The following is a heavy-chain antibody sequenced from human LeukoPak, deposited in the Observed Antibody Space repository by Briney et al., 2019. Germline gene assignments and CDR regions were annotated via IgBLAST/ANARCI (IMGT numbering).Heavy chain of an antibody. D-gene: IGHD2-15*01. CDR3: ARGTGPPLGYCSGGSCYGYYFDY. V-gene: IGHV4-59*01. J-gene: IGHJ4*02. Sequence: SETLSLTCTVSGGSISSYYWSWIRQPPGKGLEWIGYIYYSGSTNYNPSLKSRVTISVDTSKNQFSLKLSSVTAADTAVYYCARGTGPPLGYCSGGSCYGYYFDYWGQGTPVTVSS. CDR2: IYYSGST. CDR1: GGSISSYY.